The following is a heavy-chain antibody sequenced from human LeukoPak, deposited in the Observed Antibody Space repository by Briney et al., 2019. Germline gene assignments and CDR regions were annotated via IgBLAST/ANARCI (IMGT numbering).Heavy chain of an antibody. CDR1: GFTFSTYD. J-gene: IGHJ4*02. D-gene: IGHD3-22*01. CDR3: ARDRGEYYYDSSGYY. V-gene: IGHV3-48*03. Sequence: GGSLRLSCAASGFTFSTYDMNWVRQAPGKGLEWISYISSSGITIFYADSVKGRFTISRDNAKNSLYLQMNSLRAEDTAVYYCARDRGEYYYDSSGYYWGQGTLVTVSS. CDR2: ISSSGITI.